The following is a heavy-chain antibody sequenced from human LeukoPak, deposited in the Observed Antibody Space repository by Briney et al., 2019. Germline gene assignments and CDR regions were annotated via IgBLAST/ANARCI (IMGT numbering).Heavy chain of an antibody. D-gene: IGHD2-2*01. CDR3: ARESARDCSSTSCYLPDY. CDR2: TNPNSGGT. V-gene: IGHV1-2*02. CDR1: GYTFTGYY. Sequence: ASVKVSCKASGYTFTGYYMHWVRQAPGQGLEWMGWTNPNSGGTNYAQKFQGRVTMTRDTSISTAYMELSRLRSDDTAVYYCARESARDCSSTSCYLPDYWGQGTLVTVSS. J-gene: IGHJ4*02.